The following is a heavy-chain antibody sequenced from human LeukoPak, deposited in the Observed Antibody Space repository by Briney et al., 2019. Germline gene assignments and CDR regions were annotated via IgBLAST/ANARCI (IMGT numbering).Heavy chain of an antibody. CDR1: GGSISSGGYD. D-gene: IGHD3-22*01. V-gene: IGHV4-31*03. Sequence: KASQTLSLTCTVSGGSISSGGYDWGWLRQQPGKGREWIGYIYYSGSTYYNPSLKSRFTISVDTSKNQFSLTLSSVTAADTAVYYCARVRVYYDSSGYYYPSYYFDYWGQGTLVTVSS. CDR2: IYYSGST. CDR3: ARVRVYYDSSGYYYPSYYFDY. J-gene: IGHJ4*02.